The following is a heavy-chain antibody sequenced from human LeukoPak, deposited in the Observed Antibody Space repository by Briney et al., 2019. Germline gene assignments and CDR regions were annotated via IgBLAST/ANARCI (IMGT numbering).Heavy chain of an antibody. CDR3: ARDPVTTVTTPLDV. D-gene: IGHD4-11*01. CDR2: IYTSGST. Sequence: SETLSLTCTVSGGSISSYYWSWIRQPAGKGLEWIGRIYTSGSTNYNPSLKSRVTMSVDTSKNQFSLKLSSVTAADTAVYYCARDPVTTVTTPLDVWGKGTTVTVSS. J-gene: IGHJ6*04. CDR1: GGSISSYY. V-gene: IGHV4-4*07.